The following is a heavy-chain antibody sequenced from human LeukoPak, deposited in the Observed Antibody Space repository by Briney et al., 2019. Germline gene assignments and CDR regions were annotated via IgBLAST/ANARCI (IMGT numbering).Heavy chain of an antibody. J-gene: IGHJ6*02. V-gene: IGHV1-18*01. D-gene: IGHD6-13*01. CDR3: ARDAPSSSWSNYYYYGMDV. Sequence: ASVKVSCKASGYTFTSYGISWVRQAPGQGLEWMGWISAYNGNTNYAQKLQGRVTMTTDTSTSTAYMELRGLRSDDTAVYYCARDAPSSSWSNYYYYGMDVWGQGTTVTVSS. CDR2: ISAYNGNT. CDR1: GYTFTSYG.